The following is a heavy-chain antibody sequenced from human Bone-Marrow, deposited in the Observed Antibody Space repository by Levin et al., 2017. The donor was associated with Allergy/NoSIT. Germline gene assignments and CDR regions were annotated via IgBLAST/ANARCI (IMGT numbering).Heavy chain of an antibody. CDR2: MYHDGST. J-gene: IGHJ4*02. CDR1: GSSISSGYY. Sequence: PGGSLRLSCAVSGSSISSGYYWGWIRQPPGKGLEWIGSMYHDGSTYYNPSLKSRVTISADTSNNQFSLKLTSVTAADTAVYFCARDQRGYSSSSVVDYWGQGTLVTVSS. D-gene: IGHD6-6*01. V-gene: IGHV4-38-2*02. CDR3: ARDQRGYSSSSVVDY.